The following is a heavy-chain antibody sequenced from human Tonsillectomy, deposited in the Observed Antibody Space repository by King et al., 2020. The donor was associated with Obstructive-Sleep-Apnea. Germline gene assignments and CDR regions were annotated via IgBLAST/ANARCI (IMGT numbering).Heavy chain of an antibody. CDR3: ARVAFSSPHFYYCGMDV. Sequence: VQLVESGGGLVQPGGSLRLSCAASGFTFSSYLMQWGRRAPGTRLVWGSRLNNDGSDTTYADSVEGRFTISRDNAKSTLFLQMNSLRAEDTAVYYCARVAFSSPHFYYCGMDVWGQGTTVTVSS. J-gene: IGHJ6*02. V-gene: IGHV3-74*03. CDR2: LNNDGSDT. CDR1: GFTFSSYL. D-gene: IGHD3-3*02.